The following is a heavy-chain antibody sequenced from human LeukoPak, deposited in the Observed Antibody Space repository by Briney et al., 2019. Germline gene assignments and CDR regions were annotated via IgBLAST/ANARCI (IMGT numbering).Heavy chain of an antibody. D-gene: IGHD3-10*01. V-gene: IGHV5-10-1*01. Sequence: GESLRISCKGSGYSFTRYWISWVRQMPGQGLEWMGNFDPSDSYSNYSPSFQGHVIMSADKSISTAFLQWRSLKASDTAMYYRARHFGYYGSGSFHVDYWGQGTQVTVSS. CDR3: ARHFGYYGSGSFHVDY. CDR1: GYSFTRYW. J-gene: IGHJ4*02. CDR2: FDPSDSYS.